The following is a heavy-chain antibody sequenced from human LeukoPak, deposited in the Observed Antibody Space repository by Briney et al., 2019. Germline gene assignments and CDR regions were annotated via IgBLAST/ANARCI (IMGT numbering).Heavy chain of an antibody. J-gene: IGHJ5*02. V-gene: IGHV4-39*07. CDR3: ARGRWIQLWLSGNWFDP. CDR2: IYYSGST. CDR1: GGSISSSSYY. Sequence: SETLSLTCTVSGGSISSSSYYWGWIRQPPRKGLEWIGSIYYSGSTNYNPSLNSRVTISVDTSKNQFSLKLSSVTAADTAVYYCARGRWIQLWLSGNWFDPWGQGTLVTVSS. D-gene: IGHD5-18*01.